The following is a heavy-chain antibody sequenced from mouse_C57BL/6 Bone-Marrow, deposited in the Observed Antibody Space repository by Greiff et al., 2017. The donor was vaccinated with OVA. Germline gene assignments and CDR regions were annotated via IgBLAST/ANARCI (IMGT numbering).Heavy chain of an antibody. CDR1: GFSLSTSGMG. V-gene: IGHV8-12*01. CDR2: IYWDDDK. D-gene: IGHD1-1*01. CDR3: ARRDYGKDFDY. J-gene: IGHJ2*01. Sequence: QVTLKESGPGILQSSQTLSLTCSFSGFSLSTSGMGVSWIRQPSGKGLEWLAHIYWDDDKRYNPSLKSRLTISKDTSRNQVFLKITSVDTADTATYYCARRDYGKDFDYWGQGTTLTVSS.